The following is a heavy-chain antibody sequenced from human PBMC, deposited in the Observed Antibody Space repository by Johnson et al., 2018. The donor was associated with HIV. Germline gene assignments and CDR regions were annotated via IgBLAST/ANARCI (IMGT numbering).Heavy chain of an antibody. Sequence: VQLVESGGGLVQPGGSLRLSCAASGFTFSSYAMSWVRQAPGKGLEWVSAISGSGGSTYSADSVKGRFTISRDNSKNTLYLQMNSLRAEETAVYYWARDAQEWGLWGDGAFDSWGQGTMVTVSS. CDR1: GFTFSSYA. J-gene: IGHJ3*02. CDR2: ISGSGGST. V-gene: IGHV3-23*04. D-gene: IGHD1-26*01. CDR3: ARDAQEWGLWGDGAFDS.